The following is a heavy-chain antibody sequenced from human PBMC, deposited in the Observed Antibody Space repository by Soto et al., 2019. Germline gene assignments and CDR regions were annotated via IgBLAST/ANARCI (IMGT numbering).Heavy chain of an antibody. V-gene: IGHV3-21*01. CDR3: ARDDLYDSTGYDS. CDR2: ISSSGSFK. CDR1: GFNFNDFT. D-gene: IGHD5-12*01. Sequence: EVHLVESGGGLVQPGGSLRLSCTASGFNFNDFTMNWVRQAPGMGLEWVSSISSSGSFKYYADSMDGRFTISRDNAKNSLYLQLTSLRGEDTAVYYCARDDLYDSTGYDSWGQGTLVTVFS. J-gene: IGHJ5*02.